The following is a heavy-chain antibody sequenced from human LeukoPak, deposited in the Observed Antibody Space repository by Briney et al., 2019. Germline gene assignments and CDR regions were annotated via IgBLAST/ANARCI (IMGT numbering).Heavy chain of an antibody. D-gene: IGHD5-24*01. Sequence: SQTLSLTCTVSGGSISSGDYYWSWIRQPPGKGLEWIGYIYYSGSTYYNPSLKGRVTISVHTSKNQFSLKLSSVTAADTAVYYCARDRNGYNPLDYWGQGTLVTVSS. V-gene: IGHV4-30-4*08. CDR1: GGSISSGDYY. J-gene: IGHJ4*02. CDR3: ARDRNGYNPLDY. CDR2: IYYSGST.